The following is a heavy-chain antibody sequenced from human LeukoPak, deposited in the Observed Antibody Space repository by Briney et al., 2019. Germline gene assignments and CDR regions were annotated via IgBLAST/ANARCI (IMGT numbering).Heavy chain of an antibody. CDR3: ARHADWNYVPYYFDY. D-gene: IGHD1-7*01. CDR2: IYTSGST. Sequence: SETLSLTCTVPGGSISSYYWSWIRQPAGKGLEWIGYIYTSGSTNYNPSLKSRVTISVDTSKNQFSLKLSSETAADTAVYYCARHADWNYVPYYFDYWGQGTLVTVSS. J-gene: IGHJ4*02. V-gene: IGHV4-4*09. CDR1: GGSISSYY.